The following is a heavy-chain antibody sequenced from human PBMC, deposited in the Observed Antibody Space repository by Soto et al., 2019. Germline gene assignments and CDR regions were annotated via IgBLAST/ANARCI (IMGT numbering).Heavy chain of an antibody. CDR1: GFNFHTYG. CDR2: LSHDGTVT. CDR3: ARDWGSSGCYNWFDS. V-gene: IGHV3-30*03. J-gene: IGHJ5*01. Sequence: QVQLVESGGRVVQPGRSLRLSCGASGFNFHTYGMHWVRQAPGKGLEWVAMLSHDGTVTYYGDSVRGRFTVSRDESKNTLYRQMNRLRPEDTAMYYCARDWGSSGCYNWFDSWGQGTLVTVSS. D-gene: IGHD3-3*01.